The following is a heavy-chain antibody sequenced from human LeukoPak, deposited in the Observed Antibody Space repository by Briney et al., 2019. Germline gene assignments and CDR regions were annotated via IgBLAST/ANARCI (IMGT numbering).Heavy chain of an antibody. CDR2: IDHSGST. Sequence: SETLSLTCAVYGGSFSGYYWSWIRQPPGKGLEWIGEIDHSGSTNYNASLKSRVTMSVDTSKNQFSLKVSFVTAADTAVYYCTRVGSYGDSRYWGQGTLVTVSS. V-gene: IGHV4-34*01. CDR3: TRVGSYGDSRY. J-gene: IGHJ4*02. D-gene: IGHD4-17*01. CDR1: GGSFSGYY.